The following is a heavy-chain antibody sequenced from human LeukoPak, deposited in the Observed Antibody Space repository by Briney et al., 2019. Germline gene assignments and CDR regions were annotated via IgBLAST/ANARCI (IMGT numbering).Heavy chain of an antibody. CDR3: AKDRDYRSSWYTADY. CDR2: ISGSGDST. D-gene: IGHD6-13*01. V-gene: IGHV3-23*01. Sequence: GGSLRLSCAASGFTFSSYGMHWVRQAPGKGLDWVSAISGSGDSTYYADSVKGRFTISRDNSKSTLFLQMNSLRAEDTAVYYCAKDRDYRSSWYTADYWGQGTLVTVSS. J-gene: IGHJ4*02. CDR1: GFTFSSYG.